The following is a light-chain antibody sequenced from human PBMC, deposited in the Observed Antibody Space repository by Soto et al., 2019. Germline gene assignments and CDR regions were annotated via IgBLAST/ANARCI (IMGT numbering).Light chain of an antibody. V-gene: IGLV1-44*01. Sequence: QSVLTQPPSASGTPGQRVTISCSGSSSNIGANPVNWYQQLPGTAPKLLIYNNDQRPSGVPDRFSASKSGTSASLAISGLRSEDEADYCCEAWIDSLYGALFGGGTKLTVL. CDR2: NND. CDR3: EAWIDSLYGAL. J-gene: IGLJ2*01. CDR1: SSNIGANP.